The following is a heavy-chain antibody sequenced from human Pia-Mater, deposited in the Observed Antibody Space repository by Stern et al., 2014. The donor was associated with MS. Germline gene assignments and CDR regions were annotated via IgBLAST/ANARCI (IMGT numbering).Heavy chain of an antibody. CDR3: AREPNNENWFDP. CDR1: GFTFSSYG. V-gene: IGHV3-33*01. CDR2: IWYDRSNK. J-gene: IGHJ5*02. D-gene: IGHD1-1*01. Sequence: VQLVESGGGVDKPGRSLRLSCTASGFTFSSYGMHSVRQAPGKGLQGVATIWYDRSNKNYADSGNGRFTITRQKSKNTLYLPLNSLRAEDTAVYYCAREPNNENWFDPWGQGTLVTVSS.